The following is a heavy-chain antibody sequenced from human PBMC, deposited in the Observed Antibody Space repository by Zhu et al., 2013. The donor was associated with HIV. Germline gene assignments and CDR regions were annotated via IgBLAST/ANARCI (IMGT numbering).Heavy chain of an antibody. V-gene: IGHV1-2*02. D-gene: IGHD6-13*01. J-gene: IGHJ4*02. CDR1: GYTFTGYY. Sequence: QVQLVQSGAEVKKPGASVKVSCKASGYTFTGYYMHWVRQAPGQGLEWMGWINPNSGGTNYAQKFQGRVTMTRDTSISTAYMELSRLRSDDTAVYYCARERPGIAAGRRGPRFDYWGQGNPGHRLL. CDR3: ARERPGIAAGRRGPRFDY. CDR2: INPNSGGT.